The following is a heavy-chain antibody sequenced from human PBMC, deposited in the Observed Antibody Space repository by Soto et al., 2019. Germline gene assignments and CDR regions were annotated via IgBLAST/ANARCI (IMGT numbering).Heavy chain of an antibody. Sequence: SVKVSGKASGGTFSSYAISWVRQAPGQGLEWMGGIIPIFGTANYAQKFQGRVTITADESTSTAYMELRSLRSDDTAVYYCARDWHRDPAIGARDYWGQGTLVTVSS. CDR1: GGTFSSYA. V-gene: IGHV1-69*13. D-gene: IGHD5-18*01. CDR2: IIPIFGTA. J-gene: IGHJ4*02. CDR3: ARDWHRDPAIGARDY.